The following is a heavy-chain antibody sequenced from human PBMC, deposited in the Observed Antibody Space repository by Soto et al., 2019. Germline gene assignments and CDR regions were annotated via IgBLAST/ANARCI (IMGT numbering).Heavy chain of an antibody. Sequence: PGESLKISCKASGYNFISYWIAWVRQMPGKGLEWMGIIYPGDSDATYSPSFEGQVTFSVDKSITTAYLQWISLKASDTAMYYCARQAYFGSGTYYSDYWGQGTQVTVLL. CDR2: IYPGDSDA. D-gene: IGHD3-10*01. V-gene: IGHV5-51*01. CDR1: GYNFISYW. J-gene: IGHJ4*02. CDR3: ARQAYFGSGTYYSDY.